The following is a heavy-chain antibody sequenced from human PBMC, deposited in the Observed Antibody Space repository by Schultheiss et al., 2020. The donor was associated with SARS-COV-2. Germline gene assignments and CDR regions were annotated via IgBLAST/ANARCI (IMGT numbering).Heavy chain of an antibody. J-gene: IGHJ4*02. V-gene: IGHV4-39*01. Sequence: SETLSLTCTVSGGSISTSSYYWGWIRQPPGKGLEWIGSIYYSGSTYYNPSLKSRVTISVDTSKNQFSLKLSSVTAADTAVYYCARAIYYYDNSGLGKYYFDYWGQGTLVTVSS. CDR3: ARAIYYYDNSGLGKYYFDY. CDR1: GGSISTSSYY. CDR2: IYYSGST. D-gene: IGHD3-22*01.